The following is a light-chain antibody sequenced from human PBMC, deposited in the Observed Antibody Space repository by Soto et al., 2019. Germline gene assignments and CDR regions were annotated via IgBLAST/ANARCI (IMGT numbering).Light chain of an antibody. CDR2: GNT. J-gene: IGLJ2*01. V-gene: IGLV1-40*01. CDR1: SSNIGAGYD. CDR3: QSYDSSLSGVV. Sequence: QSVLTQPPSVSGAPGQRVTISCTGSSSNIGAGYDVHWYQQLPGTAPKLLIYGNTNRPSGVPDRFSGSKSGTSASLAISDLHVEDEADYYCQSYDSSLSGVVFGGGTQLTVL.